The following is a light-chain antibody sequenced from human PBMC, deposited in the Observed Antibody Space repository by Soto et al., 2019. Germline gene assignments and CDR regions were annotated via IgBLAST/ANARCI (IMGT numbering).Light chain of an antibody. J-gene: IGLJ2*01. CDR1: SSDVGGYDY. V-gene: IGLV2-11*01. CDR3: CSYAGSYTVV. CDR2: NVI. Sequence: QSALTQPRSVSESPGQSVTISCTGTSSDVGGYDYVSWYQHHAGKAPKLMIYNVIKRPSGVPDRFSGSKSGNTASLTISGLQAEDVADYYCCSYAGSYTVVFGGGTKVTVL.